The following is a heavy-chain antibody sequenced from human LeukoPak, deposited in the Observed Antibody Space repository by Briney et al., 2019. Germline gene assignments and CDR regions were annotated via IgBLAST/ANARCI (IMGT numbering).Heavy chain of an antibody. D-gene: IGHD1-26*01. J-gene: IGHJ4*02. CDR1: GFTVSSNY. CDR3: ARDKLFDY. Sequence: GGSLRLSCAASGFTVSSNYMSWVRQAPGKGLEWVSVIYTSNNTYCADSVKGRFTISRDNSKNTLYLQMNSLRAEDTAVYYCARDKLFDYWGQGTLVTVSS. CDR2: IYTSNNT. V-gene: IGHV3-53*01.